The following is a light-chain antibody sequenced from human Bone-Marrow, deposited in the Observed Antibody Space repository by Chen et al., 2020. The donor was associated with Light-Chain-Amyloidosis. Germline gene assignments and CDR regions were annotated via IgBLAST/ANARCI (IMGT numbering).Light chain of an antibody. CDR3: QQYGTSPLT. J-gene: IGKJ4*01. CDR2: GSS. V-gene: IGKV3-20*01. CDR1: QTISSNY. Sequence: EIVLTQSPGTLSLSPGEGANLSCRASQTISSNYLTWYQQKFGQAPRLLIYGSSSRATGIPDRFTGSGSGTDFTLTINRRETEDFAMYYCQQYGTSPLTFGGGTKVEIK.